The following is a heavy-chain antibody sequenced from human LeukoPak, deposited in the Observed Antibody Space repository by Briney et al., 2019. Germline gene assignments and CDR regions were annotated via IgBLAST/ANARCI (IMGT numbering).Heavy chain of an antibody. J-gene: IGHJ4*02. Sequence: PGGSLRLSCAASGFRFKNFGMTWVRQAPGKGLEWVSAISGSGGSTYYADSVKGRFTISRDNSKNTLYLQMNSLRAEDTAVYYCAKDAGDRSSDYWGQGTLVTVSS. CDR3: AKDAGDRSSDY. CDR1: GFRFKNFG. D-gene: IGHD7-27*01. V-gene: IGHV3-23*01. CDR2: ISGSGGST.